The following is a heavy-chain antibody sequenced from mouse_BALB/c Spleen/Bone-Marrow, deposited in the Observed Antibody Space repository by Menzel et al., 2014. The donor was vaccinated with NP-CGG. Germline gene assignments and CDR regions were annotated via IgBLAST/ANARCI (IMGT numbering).Heavy chain of an antibody. D-gene: IGHD2-14*01. CDR2: TDPSDSYT. Sequence: QVQLKEPGAQLAKPGASVKMSCKASGYTFTSYWMHWVKQRPGQGLERIGVTDPSDSYTSYNQKFKGKATLTVDTSSSTAYIQLSSLTSEDSAVHYRTRGEVQAMDYWDQGTSVTVSS. CDR3: TRGEVQAMDY. J-gene: IGHJ4*01. V-gene: IGHV1S127*01. CDR1: GYTFTSYW.